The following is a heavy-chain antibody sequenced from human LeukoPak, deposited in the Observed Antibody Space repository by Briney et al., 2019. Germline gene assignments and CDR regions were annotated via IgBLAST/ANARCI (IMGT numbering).Heavy chain of an antibody. J-gene: IGHJ3*02. Sequence: SETLFLTCTVSGGSTSNYFWSWIRQPPGKVLERVGYIYYSGGTKYNPSLKSRVTISVDTSKNQFSLKRSSVTAADTAVYYCASHVSYAFDIWGQGTMVTVSS. CDR1: GGSTSNYF. CDR3: ASHVSYAFDI. CDR2: IYYSGGT. V-gene: IGHV4-59*01.